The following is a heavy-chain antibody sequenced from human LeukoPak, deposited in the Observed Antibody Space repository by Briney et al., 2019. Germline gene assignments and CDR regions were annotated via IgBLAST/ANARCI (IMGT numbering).Heavy chain of an antibody. CDR1: GGSISSYY. V-gene: IGHV4-4*07. CDR3: ARDFTDSGSSLVYYYYYYMDV. Sequence: PSETLSLTCTVSGGSISSYYWSWIRQPAGKGLEWIGRIYTSGSTNYNPSLKSRVTMSVDTSKNQFSLKLSSVTAADTAVYYCARDFTDSGSSLVYYYYYYMDVWGXXTTVTVSS. D-gene: IGHD1-26*01. J-gene: IGHJ6*03. CDR2: IYTSGST.